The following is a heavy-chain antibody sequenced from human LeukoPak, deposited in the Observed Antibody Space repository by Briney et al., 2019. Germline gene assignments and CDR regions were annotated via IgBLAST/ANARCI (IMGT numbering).Heavy chain of an antibody. Sequence: PSETLSLTCAVSGDSFNDYYWSWVRQTPGKGLEWIGEINHSGYTNDSPSLKSRVTLSIDTSRKQFSLNLRSVPVADTGIYYCTRMTTGHDYWGQGTLVTVSS. J-gene: IGHJ4*02. CDR2: INHSGYT. V-gene: IGHV4-34*01. D-gene: IGHD4-17*01. CDR3: TRMTTGHDY. CDR1: GDSFNDYY.